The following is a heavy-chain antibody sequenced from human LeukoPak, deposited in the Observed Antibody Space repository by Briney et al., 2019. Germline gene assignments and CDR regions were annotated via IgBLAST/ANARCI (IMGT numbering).Heavy chain of an antibody. CDR1: GYTFTGCY. D-gene: IGHD1-26*01. CDR2: INPSGGST. J-gene: IGHJ3*02. V-gene: IGHV1-46*01. Sequence: GASVKVSCKASGYTFTGCYVHWVRQAPGQGLEWMGIINPSGGSTSYAQKFQGRVTMTRDTSTSTVYMELSSLRSEDTAVYYCARDLVVPSGSYAFDIWGQGTMVTVSS. CDR3: ARDLVVPSGSYAFDI.